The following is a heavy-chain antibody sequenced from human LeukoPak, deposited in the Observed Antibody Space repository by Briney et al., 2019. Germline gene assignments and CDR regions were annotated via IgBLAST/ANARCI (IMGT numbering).Heavy chain of an antibody. CDR2: IYYSGST. CDR1: GGSISSGNYY. D-gene: IGHD4-17*01. CDR3: ARRPPPDYGDYSWFDP. Sequence: PSETLSLTCTVSGGSISSGNYYWSWIRQHPGKGLEWIGYIYYSGSTYYNPSLKSRVTISLDTSENQFSLKLTSVTAADTAVYYCARRPPPDYGDYSWFDPWGQGTLVTVSS. J-gene: IGHJ5*02. V-gene: IGHV4-31*03.